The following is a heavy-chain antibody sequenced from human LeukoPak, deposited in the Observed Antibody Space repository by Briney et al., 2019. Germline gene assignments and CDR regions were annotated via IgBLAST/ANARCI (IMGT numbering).Heavy chain of an antibody. D-gene: IGHD3-16*01. V-gene: IGHV3-21*04. J-gene: IGHJ6*03. Sequence: PGGSLRLSCAASGFTFSSYSMNWVRQAPGKGLEWVSSISSSSSYIYYADSVKGRFTISRDNSKNTLYLQMNSLRAEDTAVYYCAKLGAGGYYYMDVWGKGTTVTISS. CDR1: GFTFSSYS. CDR2: ISSSSSYI. CDR3: AKLGAGGYYYMDV.